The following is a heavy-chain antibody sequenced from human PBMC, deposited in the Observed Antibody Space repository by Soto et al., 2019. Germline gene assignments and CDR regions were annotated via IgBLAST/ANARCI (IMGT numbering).Heavy chain of an antibody. Sequence: EVQVLESGGGLVQPGGSLRLSCTASGFTFNNYAMGWVRQAPGKGLEWVSAITGSGSDTYYVDSVKVRFTISRDNSKNILHLQMNSLSAEAAAVYYCGKLGASSCSPHYYFDYWGLGTLVTVSS. D-gene: IGHD3-22*01. CDR1: GFTFNNYA. CDR2: ITGSGSDT. CDR3: GKLGASSCSPHYYFDY. V-gene: IGHV3-23*01. J-gene: IGHJ4*02.